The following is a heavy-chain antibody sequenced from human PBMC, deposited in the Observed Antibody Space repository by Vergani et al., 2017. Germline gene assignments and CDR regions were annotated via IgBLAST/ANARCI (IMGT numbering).Heavy chain of an antibody. D-gene: IGHD2-2*01. J-gene: IGHJ2*01. CDR2: ISSSSSTI. Sequence: EVQLVESGGGLVQPGGSLRLSCAASGFTFSSYSMNWVRQAPGKGLEWVSYISSSSSTIYYADSVKGRFTISRDNAKNSLYLQMNSLRVEDTAVYYCARATGDYCSSTSCYPGYFDLWGRGTLVTVSS. CDR3: ARATGDYCSSTSCYPGYFDL. V-gene: IGHV3-48*01. CDR1: GFTFSSYS.